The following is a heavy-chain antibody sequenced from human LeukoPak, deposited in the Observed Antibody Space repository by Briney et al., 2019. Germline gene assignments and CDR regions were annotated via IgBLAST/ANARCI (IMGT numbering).Heavy chain of an antibody. CDR3: ASPAHGYCSSTSRYAY. Sequence: GASVKVSCKASGGTFSSYAISWVRQAPGQGLEWMGGIIPIFGTANYAQKFQGRVTITTDESTSTAYMELSSLRSEDTAVYYCASPAHGYCSSTSRYAYWGQGTLVTVSS. CDR1: GGTFSSYA. CDR2: IIPIFGTA. V-gene: IGHV1-69*05. D-gene: IGHD2-2*03. J-gene: IGHJ4*02.